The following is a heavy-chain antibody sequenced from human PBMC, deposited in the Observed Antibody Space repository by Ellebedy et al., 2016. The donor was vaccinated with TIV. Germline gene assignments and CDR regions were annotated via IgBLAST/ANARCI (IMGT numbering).Heavy chain of an antibody. D-gene: IGHD3-16*01. V-gene: IGHV3-30*11. CDR3: ANRGPRGTFSMDV. J-gene: IGHJ6*03. CDR2: ISYDVITQ. CDR1: GFTFSSYS. Sequence: GESLKISCAASGFTFSSYSMFWVRQAPGKGLEWVALISYDVITQYYAVSVKGRFTTSRDNSKNMLYLQMNSLRPEDTAVYYCANRGPRGTFSMDVWGKGTTVSVSS.